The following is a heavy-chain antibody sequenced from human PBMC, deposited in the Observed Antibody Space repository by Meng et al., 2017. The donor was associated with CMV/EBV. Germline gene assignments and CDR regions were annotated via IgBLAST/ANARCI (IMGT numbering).Heavy chain of an antibody. CDR1: GGTFSSYT. CDR3: ARVGCSSTSCYGMDV. CDR2: IIPILGIA. V-gene: IGHV1-69*02. D-gene: IGHD2-2*01. Sequence: SAKVSCKASGGTFSSYTISWVRQAPGQGLEWMGRIIPILGIANYAQKFQGRVTITADKSTSTAYMELSSLRSEDTAVYYCARVGCSSTSCYGMDVWGQGTTVTVSS. J-gene: IGHJ6*02.